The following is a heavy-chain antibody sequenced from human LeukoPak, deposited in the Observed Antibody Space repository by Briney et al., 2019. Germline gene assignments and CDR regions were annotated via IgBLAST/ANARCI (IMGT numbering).Heavy chain of an antibody. V-gene: IGHV3-53*01. CDR3: ASSGYSYGRYFDY. CDR2: IYSGGST. Sequence: GGSLRLSCAASGFTVSSNYMSWVRQAPGKGLEWVSVIYSGGSTYYADSVKGRFTISRGNSKNTLYLRMNSLRAEDTAVYYCASSGYSYGRYFDYWGQGTLVTVSS. CDR1: GFTVSSNY. J-gene: IGHJ4*02. D-gene: IGHD5-18*01.